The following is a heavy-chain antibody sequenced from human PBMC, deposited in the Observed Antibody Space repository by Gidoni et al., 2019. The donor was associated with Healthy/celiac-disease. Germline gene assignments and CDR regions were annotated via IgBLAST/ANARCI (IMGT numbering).Heavy chain of an antibody. J-gene: IGHJ5*02. Sequence: QVQLQESGPGLVQPSGTLSLTCAVSGGSISRSNWWSWVRQPPGKGLAWIGEIYHSGSTNYNPSLKSRVTISVDKSKNQFSLRLSSVTAADTAVYYCARVASWFGESFNWFDPWGQGTLVTVSS. D-gene: IGHD3-10*01. V-gene: IGHV4-4*02. CDR2: IYHSGST. CDR3: ARVASWFGESFNWFDP. CDR1: GGSISRSNW.